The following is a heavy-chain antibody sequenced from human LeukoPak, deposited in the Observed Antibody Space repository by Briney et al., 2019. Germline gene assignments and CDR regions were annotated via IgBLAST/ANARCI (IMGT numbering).Heavy chain of an antibody. CDR3: ARQWSGWQLVGGYSDY. Sequence: SETLSLTCTVSGGSISSSSYHWGWIRQPPGKGLEWIGTIYYTGSTYYNPSLKSRLTISVDTSKNQFSLKLSSVTAADTAVYYCARQWSGWQLVGGYSDYWGQGSLLTVSS. J-gene: IGHJ4*02. D-gene: IGHD4-23*01. CDR1: GGSISSSSYH. V-gene: IGHV4-39*01. CDR2: IYYTGST.